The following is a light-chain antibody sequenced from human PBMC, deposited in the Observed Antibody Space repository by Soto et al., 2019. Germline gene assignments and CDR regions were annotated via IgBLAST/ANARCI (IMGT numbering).Light chain of an antibody. J-gene: IGLJ2*01. V-gene: IGLV1-47*01. CDR1: SSNIGSNY. CDR3: AAWDDSLSGRVV. Sequence: QSVLTQPPSASGTPGQRVTISCSGSSSNIGSNYVYWYQQPPGTAPKLLIYRNNQRPSGVPDRFSGSKSGTSASLAISGLRSEDEADYYCAAWDDSLSGRVVFGGGTKVTVL. CDR2: RNN.